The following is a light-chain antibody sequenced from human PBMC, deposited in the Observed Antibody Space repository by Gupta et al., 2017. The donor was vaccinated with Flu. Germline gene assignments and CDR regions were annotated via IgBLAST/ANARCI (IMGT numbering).Light chain of an antibody. CDR1: SSNIGNTY. V-gene: IGLV1-51*02. Sequence: QSVLTQPPSISAAPGQSVTISCSGSSSNIGNTYVSWYQQLPGTAPKLLIYEKNKRPSGIPDRFSGSKSGTSAALGITGLQTGDEADYYCGTWDGSLITDVFGTGTRVTVL. CDR2: EKN. J-gene: IGLJ1*01. CDR3: GTWDGSLITDV.